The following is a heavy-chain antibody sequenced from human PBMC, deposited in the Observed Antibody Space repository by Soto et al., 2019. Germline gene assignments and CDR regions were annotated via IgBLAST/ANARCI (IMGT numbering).Heavy chain of an antibody. Sequence: QITLKESGPTLVKPTQTLTLTCTVSGFSLSTTGVGVGWIRQAPGKALDYLAIIFWDGDKYYSPPLKSRITINKDHSENLGGLTLTDVAPVDTGTYYCACRLLQGATYFDLWGRGTLVTVSS. D-gene: IGHD3-16*01. CDR1: GFSLSTTGVG. CDR3: ACRLLQGATYFDL. J-gene: IGHJ2*01. CDR2: IFWDGDK. V-gene: IGHV2-5*02.